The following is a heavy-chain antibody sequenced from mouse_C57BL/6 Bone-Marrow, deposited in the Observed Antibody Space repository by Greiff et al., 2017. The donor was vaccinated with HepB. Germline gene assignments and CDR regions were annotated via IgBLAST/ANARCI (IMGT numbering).Heavy chain of an antibody. Sequence: EVQRVESGGGLVKPGGSLKLSCAASGFTFSSYAMSWVRQTPEKRLEWVATISDGGSYTYYPDNVKGRFTISRDNAKNNLYLQMSHLKSEDTAMYYCARWMVTTSAMDYWGQGTSVTVAS. CDR1: GFTFSSYA. V-gene: IGHV5-4*01. D-gene: IGHD2-2*01. CDR3: ARWMVTTSAMDY. CDR2: ISDGGSYT. J-gene: IGHJ4*01.